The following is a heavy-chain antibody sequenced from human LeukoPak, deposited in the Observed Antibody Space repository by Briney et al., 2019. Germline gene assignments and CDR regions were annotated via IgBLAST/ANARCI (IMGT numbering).Heavy chain of an antibody. D-gene: IGHD6-19*01. CDR1: GFTVSSNY. CDR3: ARVDSGRYTYYYGMDV. CDR2: IYSGGST. J-gene: IGHJ6*02. Sequence: GGSLRLSCAASGFTVSSNYMSWVRQAPGKGLEWVSVIYSGGSTYYADSVKGRFTISRDNSKNTLYLQMNSLRAEDTAVYYCARVDSGRYTYYYGMDVWGQGTTVTVSS. V-gene: IGHV3-66*01.